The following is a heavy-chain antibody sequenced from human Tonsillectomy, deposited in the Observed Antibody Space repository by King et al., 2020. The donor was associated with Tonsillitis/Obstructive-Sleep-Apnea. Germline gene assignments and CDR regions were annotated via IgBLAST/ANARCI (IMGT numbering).Heavy chain of an antibody. Sequence: GQLVQSGGGLVQPGGSLRLSCAASGFTVTSNYMSWVRQGPGKGLEWVSVIYSGGSTYYADSVKGRFTISRDNSKNTLYLQMNSLRAEDTAVYYCARESSGKFDYWGQGTLVTVSS. J-gene: IGHJ4*02. D-gene: IGHD6-19*01. CDR3: ARESSGKFDY. CDR2: IYSGGST. V-gene: IGHV3-66*01. CDR1: GFTVTSNY.